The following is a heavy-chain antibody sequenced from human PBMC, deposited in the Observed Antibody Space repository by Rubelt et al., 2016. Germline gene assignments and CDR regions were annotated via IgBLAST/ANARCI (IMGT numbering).Heavy chain of an antibody. D-gene: IGHD1-1*01. CDR1: GFSFRNGRMG. CDR2: IFSNDEK. V-gene: IGHV2-26*01. Sequence: QVTLKESGPVLVKPTETLTLTCTVSGFSFRNGRMGVSWIRQPPGKALEWLAYIFSNDEKSYSTSLKRRLTISKDTSKSQVVLTMTNMKHVDKATNYCARNESDNWKTYGMDVWGQGTTVTVS. CDR3: ARNESDNWKTYGMDV. J-gene: IGHJ6*02.